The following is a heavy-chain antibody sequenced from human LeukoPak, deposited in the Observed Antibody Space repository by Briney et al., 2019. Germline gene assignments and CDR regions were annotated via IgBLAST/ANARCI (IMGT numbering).Heavy chain of an antibody. CDR1: GFTFSNAW. Sequence: PGGSLRLSCAASGFTFSNAWMSWVRQAPGKGLEWVGRIKSKTDGGTTDYAAPVKGRFTISRDDSKNTLYLQMNSLKTEDTAVYYCTTDVGTYCGGDCYGSDWVSGSFNYWGQGTLVTVSS. V-gene: IGHV3-15*01. J-gene: IGHJ4*02. D-gene: IGHD2-21*02. CDR3: TTDVGTYCGGDCYGSDWVSGSFNY. CDR2: IKSKTDGGTT.